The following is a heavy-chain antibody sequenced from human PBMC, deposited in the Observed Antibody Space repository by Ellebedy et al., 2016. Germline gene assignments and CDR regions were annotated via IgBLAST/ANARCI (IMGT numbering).Heavy chain of an antibody. CDR1: GGSFSGYY. J-gene: IGHJ4*02. V-gene: IGHV4-34*01. CDR2: INHSGST. D-gene: IGHD5-24*01. CDR3: ARERRDGYNSRIDY. Sequence: SETLSLXXAVYGGSFSGYYWSWIRQPPGKGLEWIGEINHSGSTNYNPSLKSRVTISVDTSKNQFSLKLSSVTAADTAVYYCARERRDGYNSRIDYWGQGTLVTVSS.